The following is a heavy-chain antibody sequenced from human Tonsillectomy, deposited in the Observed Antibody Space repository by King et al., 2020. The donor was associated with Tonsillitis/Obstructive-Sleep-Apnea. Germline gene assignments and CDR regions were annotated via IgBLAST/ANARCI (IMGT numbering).Heavy chain of an antibody. V-gene: IGHV3-9*01. CDR2: ISWNSGRI. Sequence: QLVQSGGGLVQPGGSLRLSCAASGFTFDDYAMHWVRQAPGKGLEWVSSISWNSGRIDYADSVKGRFTISRDNAKNSLYLQMNSLRDKDTAFYYCAKDSRWGDFSSIGDAFDIWGQGTMVTVSS. CDR1: GFTFDDYA. CDR3: AKDSRWGDFSSIGDAFDI. J-gene: IGHJ3*02. D-gene: IGHD3-16*02.